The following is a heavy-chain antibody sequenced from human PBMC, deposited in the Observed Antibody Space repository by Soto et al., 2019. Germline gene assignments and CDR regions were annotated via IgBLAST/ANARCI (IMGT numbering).Heavy chain of an antibody. CDR3: AHRVLRTVFGLVTTTAIYFDF. D-gene: IGHD3-3*01. CDR1: GFSLTTSGVG. J-gene: IGHJ4*02. CDR2: IYWDDDK. Sequence: QITLNESGPTQVKPRQTLTLTCTFSGFSLTTSGVGVGWIRQSPGKAPEWLALIYWDDDKRYSTSLKSRLSITKDTSQNQVVLTMADLDPADTPTYYCAHRVLRTVFGLVTTTAIYFDFWGQGTPVAVSS. V-gene: IGHV2-5*02.